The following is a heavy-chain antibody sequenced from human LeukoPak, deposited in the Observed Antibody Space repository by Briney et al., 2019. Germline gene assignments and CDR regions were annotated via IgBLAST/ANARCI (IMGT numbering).Heavy chain of an antibody. CDR1: GGSFSGYY. CDR2: INHSGST. J-gene: IGHJ1*01. CDR3: ATSRPKTYYYDSSGYRRQYFQH. V-gene: IGHV4-34*01. D-gene: IGHD3-22*01. Sequence: SETLSLTCAVYGGSFSGYYWSWIRQPPGKGLEWIGEINHSGSTNYNPSLKSRVTISVDTSKNQFSLKLSSVTAADTAVCYCATSRPKTYYYDSSGYRRQYFQHWGQGTLVTVSS.